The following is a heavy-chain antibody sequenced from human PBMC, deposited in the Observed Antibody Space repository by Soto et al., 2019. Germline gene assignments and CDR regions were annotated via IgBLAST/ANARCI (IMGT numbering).Heavy chain of an antibody. CDR1: GFTFSSYG. J-gene: IGHJ6*02. CDR3: AKDHPPEVRYSSSSSAHPHVDYYGMDV. Sequence: PGWSLRLSCAASGFTFSSYGMHWVRQAPGKGLEWVAVISYDGSNKYYADSVKGRFTISRDNSKNTLYLQMNSLRAEDTAVYYCAKDHPPEVRYSSSSSAHPHVDYYGMDVWGQGTTVTVSS. CDR2: ISYDGSNK. D-gene: IGHD6-6*01. V-gene: IGHV3-30*18.